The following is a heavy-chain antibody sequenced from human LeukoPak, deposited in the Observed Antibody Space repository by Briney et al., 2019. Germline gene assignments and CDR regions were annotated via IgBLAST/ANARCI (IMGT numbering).Heavy chain of an antibody. CDR2: IKRDGNEK. CDR1: GFTSSRYW. D-gene: IGHD3-10*01. J-gene: IGHJ5*01. CDR3: AKEGAYPIITYDS. Sequence: GGSLRLSCAASGFTSSRYWMNWVRQAPGKGLEWVANIKRDGNEKNYVDSVKGRFSISRDNAKNSLYLQMDSLRAEDTAVYYCAKEGAYPIITYDSWGQGALVTVSS. V-gene: IGHV3-7*01.